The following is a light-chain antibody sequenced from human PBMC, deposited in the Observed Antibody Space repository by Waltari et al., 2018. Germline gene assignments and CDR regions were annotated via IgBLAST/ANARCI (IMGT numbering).Light chain of an antibody. CDR2: YHN. CDR3: SVWDDSLNGVI. Sequence: QSVLTQPPSASGTPGQRVTISCSGGSSNTGRNTVNCYQPVPGTAPKLLIYYHNQRPSGVPDRFSGSMSDTSASLAISGLQSEDEATYYCSVWDDSLNGVIFGGGTNLAVL. CDR1: SSNTGRNT. V-gene: IGLV1-44*01. J-gene: IGLJ2*01.